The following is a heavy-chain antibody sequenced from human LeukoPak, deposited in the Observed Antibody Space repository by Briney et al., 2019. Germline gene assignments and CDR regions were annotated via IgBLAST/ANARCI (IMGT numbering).Heavy chain of an antibody. CDR2: IYYSGST. J-gene: IGHJ4*02. CDR1: GGSISSSSYY. Sequence: SETLSLTCTVSGGSISSSSYYWGWIRQPPGKGLEWIGSIYYSGSTYYNPSLKSRVTISVDTSKNQFSLRLGSVTAADTAVYYCARPGGGNDYWGQGTLVTVSS. CDR3: ARPGGGNDY. V-gene: IGHV4-39*01. D-gene: IGHD2-15*01.